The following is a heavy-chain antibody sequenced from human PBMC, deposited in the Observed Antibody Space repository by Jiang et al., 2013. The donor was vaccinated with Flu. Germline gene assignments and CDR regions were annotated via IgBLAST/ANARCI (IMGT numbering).Heavy chain of an antibody. D-gene: IGHD3/OR15-3a*01. CDR1: GFTFSNYA. Sequence: QLLESGGTLVQPGGSLRLSCAASGFTFSNYAMNWVRQAPGKGLEWVSTISNKGDYTFYADSVKGRVTISRDNSKNTLYLEVNSLRAEDTAIYYCAKDWIANDGKLVFDYWGQGTLLAVSS. CDR3: AKDWIANDGKLVFDY. V-gene: IGHV3-23*05. CDR2: ISNKGDYT. J-gene: IGHJ4*02.